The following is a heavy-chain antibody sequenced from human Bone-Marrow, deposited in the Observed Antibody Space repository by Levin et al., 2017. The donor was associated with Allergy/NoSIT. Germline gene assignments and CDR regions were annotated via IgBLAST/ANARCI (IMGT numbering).Heavy chain of an antibody. J-gene: IGHJ4*02. CDR1: GFTFSSDV. Sequence: GGSLRLSCAASGFTFSSDVMSWVRQAPGKGLEWVSGIDVSGGRTYYGDSVKGRFTISRDNSKNMVYLQMNSLRVEATAVYYCAKGSYCTAGTCYSRLGYWGQGTLVSVSS. CDR3: AKGSYCTAGTCYSRLGY. CDR2: IDVSGGRT. D-gene: IGHD2-15*01. V-gene: IGHV3-23*01.